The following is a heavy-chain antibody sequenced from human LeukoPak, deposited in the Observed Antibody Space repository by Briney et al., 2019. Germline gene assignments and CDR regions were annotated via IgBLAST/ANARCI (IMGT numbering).Heavy chain of an antibody. CDR2: ISSSSTYI. V-gene: IGHV3-21*01. J-gene: IGHJ6*03. CDR3: ARVGPVSGGFIYYYYYMDV. CDR1: GFTFSNYS. D-gene: IGHD3-10*01. Sequence: PGGSLRLSCAVSGFTFSNYSMNWVRQAPGKGLEWVSSISSSSTYIYYADSVKGRFTISRDNAKNSLYLQMNSLRAEDTALYYCARVGPVSGGFIYYYYYMDVWGKGTTVTISS.